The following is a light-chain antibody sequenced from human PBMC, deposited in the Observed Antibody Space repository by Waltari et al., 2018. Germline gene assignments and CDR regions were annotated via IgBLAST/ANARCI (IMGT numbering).Light chain of an antibody. CDR2: KAA. CDR3: QQHYSSPRT. CDR1: QSISSY. V-gene: IGKV1-39*01. J-gene: IGKJ1*01. Sequence: DIQMTQSPSSLSASVGDRVVITCRASQSISSYLNWYQQETGKAPKLLIYKAANLQSGVPSRFSGSGSGTDFTLTISSLQAEDVAVYYCQQHYSSPRTFGQGTKVEVK.